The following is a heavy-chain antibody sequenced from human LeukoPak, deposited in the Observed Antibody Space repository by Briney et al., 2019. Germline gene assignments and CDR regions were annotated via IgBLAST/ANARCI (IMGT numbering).Heavy chain of an antibody. V-gene: IGHV1-46*01. J-gene: IGHJ4*02. D-gene: IGHD5/OR15-5a*01. CDR3: ARGSTPLDY. CDR1: GYTFTSYY. Sequence: ASVKVSCKASGYTFTSYYMHWVRQAPGQGLEWMGIINPSGGSTNYAQKFQGRVTITADESTSTAYMELSSLRSEDTAVYYCARGSTPLDYWGQGTLVTVSS. CDR2: INPSGGST.